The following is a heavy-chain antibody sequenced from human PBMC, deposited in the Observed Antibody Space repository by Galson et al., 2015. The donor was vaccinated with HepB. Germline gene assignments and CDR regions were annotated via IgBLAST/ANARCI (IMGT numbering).Heavy chain of an antibody. Sequence: SLRLSCAASGFRFNIYDMSWVRQAPGKGLEWVSGITNSGGRRYYAEPGKGRFTISRDNSKNTVFLQMNSLRAEDTAVYYCARVKRGEWYSFYYYGMDVWGRGTTVTVSS. D-gene: IGHD3-10*01. CDR1: GFRFNIYD. CDR2: ITNSGGRR. J-gene: IGHJ6*02. CDR3: ARVKRGEWYSFYYYGMDV. V-gene: IGHV3-23*01.